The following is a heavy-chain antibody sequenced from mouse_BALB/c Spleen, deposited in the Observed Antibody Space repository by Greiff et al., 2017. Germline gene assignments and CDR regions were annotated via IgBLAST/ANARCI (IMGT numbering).Heavy chain of an antibody. V-gene: IGHV5-15*02. J-gene: IGHJ2*01. D-gene: IGHD1-1*01. CDR3: ARASRGYFDY. CDR1: GFTFSDYG. CDR2: ICNLAYSI. Sequence: EVQVVESGGGLVQPGGSRKLSCAASGFTFSDYGMAWVRQAPGKGLEWVAFICNLAYSIYYADTVTGRFTISRENAKNTLYLEMSSLRSEDTAMYYCARASRGYFDYWGQGTTLTVSS.